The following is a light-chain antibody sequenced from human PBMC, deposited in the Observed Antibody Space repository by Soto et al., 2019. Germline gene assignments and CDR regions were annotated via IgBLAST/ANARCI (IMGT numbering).Light chain of an antibody. Sequence: EIVMTQSPATLSVSPGERATLSCRASQSVSSNLAWYQQKPGQAPRLLIYGASTRATGVPARFSGSGSGTEFTLTISSLQSEDFAVYYCHQYSNWPYTFGQGTKLEIK. V-gene: IGKV3-15*01. CDR2: GAS. CDR3: HQYSNWPYT. CDR1: QSVSSN. J-gene: IGKJ2*01.